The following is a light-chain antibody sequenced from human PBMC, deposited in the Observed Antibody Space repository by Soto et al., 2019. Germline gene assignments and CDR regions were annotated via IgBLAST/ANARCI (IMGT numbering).Light chain of an antibody. Sequence: DIQMTQSPSSLSASVGDRVTITCRASQNIRNYLNWYQQRPGQAPNLLIHSASTLRGGVPSRFSGSGSGTEFSLTISSLQPDDFATYHRQQCFTIPYTFGQGT. CDR2: SAS. V-gene: IGKV1-39*01. CDR3: QQCFTIPYT. CDR1: QNIRNY. J-gene: IGKJ2*01.